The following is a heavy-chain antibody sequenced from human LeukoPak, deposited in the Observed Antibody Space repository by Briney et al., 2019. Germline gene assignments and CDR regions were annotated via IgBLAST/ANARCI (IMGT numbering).Heavy chain of an antibody. CDR3: ARDPGSGYEEHFDY. D-gene: IGHD5-12*01. CDR1: GGSFSGYY. CDR2: ISSSCSSI. J-gene: IGHJ4*02. Sequence: LSLTCAVYGGSFSGYYWSWIRQPPRPGMEWVSYISSSCSSIYYADSVKGRFTISRDNAKASLYLQMNSLRAEDTAVYYCARDPGSGYEEHFDYWGQGTLVTVSS. V-gene: IGHV3-11*01.